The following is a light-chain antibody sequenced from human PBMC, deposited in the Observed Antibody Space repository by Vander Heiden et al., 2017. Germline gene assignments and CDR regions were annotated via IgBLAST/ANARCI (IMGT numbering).Light chain of an antibody. CDR2: EDN. J-gene: IGLJ3*02. CDR3: QSFDDSSLWV. V-gene: IGLV6-57*01. CDR1: SGSLASNY. Sequence: NFILTQPHSVSESPETPVTISCTRTSGSLASNYVQWYQQRPGSSPTTVIYEDNQRPSGVPDRFSGSVDSSSNSASLTISGLKPEDEADYYCQSFDDSSLWVFGGGTKLTVL.